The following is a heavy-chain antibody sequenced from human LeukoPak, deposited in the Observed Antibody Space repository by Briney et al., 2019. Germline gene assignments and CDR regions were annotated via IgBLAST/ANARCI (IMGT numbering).Heavy chain of an antibody. V-gene: IGHV3-23*01. CDR2: ISGSGGST. Sequence: SGGSLRLSCAASGFTFSSYAMSWVRQAPGKGLEWVSAISGSGGSTYYADSVKGRFTISRDNSKNTLHLQMNSLRAEDTAVYYCAKDYSYYYDSSGYSDYWGQGTLVTVSS. CDR3: AKDYSYYYDSSGYSDY. D-gene: IGHD3-22*01. CDR1: GFTFSSYA. J-gene: IGHJ4*02.